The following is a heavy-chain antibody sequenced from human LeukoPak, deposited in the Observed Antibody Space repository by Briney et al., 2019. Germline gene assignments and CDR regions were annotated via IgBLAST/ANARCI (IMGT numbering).Heavy chain of an antibody. CDR1: GFTFINFG. V-gene: IGHV3-30*02. Sequence: PGGSLRLSCAASGFTFINFGMFWVRQAPGKGLESVAFMRYDGSNKDYADSVKGRFTISRDNSKNTLYLQMNSLRSEDTAVYYCARDEWAAAAVSYWGQGTLVTISS. J-gene: IGHJ4*02. D-gene: IGHD6-13*01. CDR3: ARDEWAAAAVSY. CDR2: MRYDGSNK.